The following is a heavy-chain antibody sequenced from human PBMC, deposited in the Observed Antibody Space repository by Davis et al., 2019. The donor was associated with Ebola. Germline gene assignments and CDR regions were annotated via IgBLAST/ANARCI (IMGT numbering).Heavy chain of an antibody. J-gene: IGHJ6*02. Sequence: GESLKISCAASGFTFSKYDMHWVRQVPGKGLEWVSETGTADDTYYAHSVKGRFTIFRDNDKRSLYLQMNSLGFDDTAVYFCARDYYRHGLDVWGQGTTVTVSS. V-gene: IGHV3-13*01. CDR1: GFTFSKYD. D-gene: IGHD3-22*01. CDR2: TGTADDT. CDR3: ARDYYRHGLDV.